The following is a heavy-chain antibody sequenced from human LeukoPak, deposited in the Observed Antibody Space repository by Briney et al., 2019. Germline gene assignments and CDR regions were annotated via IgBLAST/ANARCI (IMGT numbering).Heavy chain of an antibody. J-gene: IGHJ3*02. CDR3: ARRYVVWLIAAAGLKDAFDI. CDR1: GYSFTSYW. V-gene: IGHV5-51*01. D-gene: IGHD6-13*01. Sequence: GESLQTPFQGPGYSFTSYWIGWVRPLPGKGLEWMGIIYPGDSDTRYSPSFQGQVTISADKSISTAYLQWSSLKASDTAMYYCARRYVVWLIAAAGLKDAFDIWGQGTMVTVSS. CDR2: IYPGDSDT.